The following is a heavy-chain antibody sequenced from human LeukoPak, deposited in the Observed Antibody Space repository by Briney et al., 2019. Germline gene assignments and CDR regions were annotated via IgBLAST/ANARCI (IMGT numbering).Heavy chain of an antibody. J-gene: IGHJ6*02. CDR2: IYHSGST. CDR3: ARTAAAGAYYYYYGMDV. V-gene: IGHV4-30-4*01. Sequence: SQTLSLTCAVSGGSISSGDYYWDWIRQPPGKGLEWIGYIYHSGSTYYNPSLKSRVTISVDTSKNQFSLKLSSVTAADTAVYYCARTAAAGAYYYYYGMDVWGQGTTVTVSS. D-gene: IGHD6-13*01. CDR1: GGSISSGDYY.